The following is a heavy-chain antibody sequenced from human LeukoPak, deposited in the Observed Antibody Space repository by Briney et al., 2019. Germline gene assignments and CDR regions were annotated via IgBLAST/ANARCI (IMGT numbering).Heavy chain of an antibody. V-gene: IGHV3-30*03. CDR1: GFTFSYYG. CDR2: ISTDGSNK. D-gene: IGHD5-24*01. CDR3: ARGDGYNFFDY. Sequence: GRSLTLSCAASGFTFSYYGLHWVRQAPGKGLEWVALISTDGSNKNYADSVKGRFTISRDNSKNTLSLQMNSLRAEDTALYYCARGDGYNFFDYWGQGTLVSVSS. J-gene: IGHJ4*02.